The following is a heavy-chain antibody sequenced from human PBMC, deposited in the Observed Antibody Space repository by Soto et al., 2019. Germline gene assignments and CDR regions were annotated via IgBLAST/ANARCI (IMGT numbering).Heavy chain of an antibody. CDR2: IASRDPTV. Sequence: QVQLVESGGGLVRPGGSLRLSWATSGFTFSDYYMSWIRQAPGNGLEWVSYIASRDPTVYYADYVRGRVTISRDNAMXXXXXXXXXXXXXXXXXXXXXXXKSSGYYGMDVWGQGTTVTVSS. CDR3: XXXKSSGYYGMDV. V-gene: IGHV3-11*01. J-gene: IGHJ6*02. CDR1: GFTFSDYY. D-gene: IGHD3-22*01.